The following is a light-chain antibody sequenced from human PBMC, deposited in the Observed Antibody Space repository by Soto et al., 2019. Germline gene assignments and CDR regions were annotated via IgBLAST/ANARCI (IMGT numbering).Light chain of an antibody. J-gene: IGKJ1*01. Sequence: DIQMTQFPSSLSASVGDRVTITCRASQTISTCLNWYQQKAGTAPKLLIYGASDLESGVPSRFSGSGSGTDFTLTISSLQPEDFATYYCQQSLTTPRTFGQGTRVEI. CDR3: QQSLTTPRT. V-gene: IGKV1-39*01. CDR2: GAS. CDR1: QTISTC.